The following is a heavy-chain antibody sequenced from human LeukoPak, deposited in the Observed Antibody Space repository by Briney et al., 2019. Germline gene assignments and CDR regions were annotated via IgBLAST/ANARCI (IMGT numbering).Heavy chain of an antibody. Sequence: AESLRFSCKGSGYSLTSYWISWVRQMPGKGLEWMGKIDPSDSYTNYSPSFQGHVTISADKSISTAYLQWSSLKASDTAMYYCARHRRCSADSCSPGDYWGQGTLVTVSS. V-gene: IGHV5-10-1*01. CDR3: ARHRRCSADSCSPGDY. CDR1: GYSLTSYW. CDR2: IDPSDSYT. D-gene: IGHD2-15*01. J-gene: IGHJ4*02.